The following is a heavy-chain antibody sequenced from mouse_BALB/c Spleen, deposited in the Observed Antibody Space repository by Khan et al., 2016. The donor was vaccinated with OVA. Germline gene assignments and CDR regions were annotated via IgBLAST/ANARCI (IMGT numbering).Heavy chain of an antibody. Sequence: VQLQQSGPELMKPGASVNISCKASGYSFTSYYIHWVKQSPGKSLEWIGYFDPFNGGTDYNQKFKGKATLTVDKSSSTAYMHLSSLTSEDSAVYYCARGACGYWGQGTLVTVSA. CDR3: ARGACGY. CDR1: GYSFTSYY. CDR2: FDPFNGGT. J-gene: IGHJ3*02. V-gene: IGHV1S135*01.